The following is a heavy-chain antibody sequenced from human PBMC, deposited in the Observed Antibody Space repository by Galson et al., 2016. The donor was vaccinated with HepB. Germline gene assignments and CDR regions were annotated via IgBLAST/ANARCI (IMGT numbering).Heavy chain of an antibody. J-gene: IGHJ4*02. Sequence: SVKVSCKASGGIFSSYSLSWVRQAPAQGLEWMGDISVMFSVANYAQRFQGRVTITADASTTTADREISSLRSADTAVPYCVKEGCGKNPYFESWGQGTLVTVSS. D-gene: IGHD1-14*01. CDR1: GGIFSSYS. CDR2: ISVMFSVA. V-gene: IGHV1-69*13. CDR3: VKEGCGKNPYFES.